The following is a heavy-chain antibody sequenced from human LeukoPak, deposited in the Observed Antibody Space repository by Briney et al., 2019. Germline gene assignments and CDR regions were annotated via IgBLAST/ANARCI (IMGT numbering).Heavy chain of an antibody. J-gene: IGHJ4*02. CDR2: ISGSGGST. CDR3: AKMEAWTTVTGSGVDY. V-gene: IGHV3-23*01. D-gene: IGHD4-17*01. Sequence: GGSLRLSCAVSGLIFSSYAMSWVRQAPGKGLEWVSGISGSGGSTYYADSVKGRFTISRDNSKNTLYLQMNSLRAEDTAVYYCAKMEAWTTVTGSGVDYWGQGTLVTISS. CDR1: GLIFSSYA.